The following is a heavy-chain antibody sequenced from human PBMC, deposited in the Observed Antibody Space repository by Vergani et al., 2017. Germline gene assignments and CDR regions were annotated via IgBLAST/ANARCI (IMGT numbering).Heavy chain of an antibody. D-gene: IGHD2-21*02. CDR1: GGSISSSSYY. V-gene: IGHV4-39*07. CDR2: IYYSGST. J-gene: IGHJ4*02. Sequence: QVQLQESGPGLVKPSETLSLTCTVSGGSISSSSYYWGWIRQPPGKGLEWIGSIYYSGSTYYNPSLKSRVTISVDTSKNQFSLKLSSVTAADTAVYYCARSSYCGGDCYSAYFDYWGQGTLVTVSS. CDR3: ARSSYCGGDCYSAYFDY.